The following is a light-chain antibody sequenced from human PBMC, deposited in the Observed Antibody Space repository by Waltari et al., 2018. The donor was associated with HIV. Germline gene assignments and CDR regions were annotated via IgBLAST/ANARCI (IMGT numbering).Light chain of an antibody. J-gene: IGLJ1*01. CDR1: TPTLVRQQ. Sequence: QSVLTQAPPVSAAPGQRFTHSGSGATPTLVRQQRSWYPLFPGTSPKLLIYDSHKLPSGIPDRFSGSKSGSSAALVITGLLTGDEADYFCGTWNSTLSVFVFGDGTKVTV. CDR3: GTWNSTLSVFV. CDR2: DSH. V-gene: IGLV1-51*01.